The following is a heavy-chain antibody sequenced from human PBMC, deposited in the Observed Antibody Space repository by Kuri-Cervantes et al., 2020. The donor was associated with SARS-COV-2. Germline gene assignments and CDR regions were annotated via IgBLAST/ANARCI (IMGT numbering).Heavy chain of an antibody. Sequence: GGSLRLSCAASGFTSSDYGMNWVRQAPGKGLEWLSFISSSGHRADYADSVSGRFTISRDNSKNTLYLQMNSLRAEDTATYLCARDTGWYVFDYWGQGTLVTVSS. CDR2: ISSSGHRA. CDR1: GFTSSDYG. V-gene: IGHV3-23*01. D-gene: IGHD6-19*01. J-gene: IGHJ4*02. CDR3: ARDTGWYVFDY.